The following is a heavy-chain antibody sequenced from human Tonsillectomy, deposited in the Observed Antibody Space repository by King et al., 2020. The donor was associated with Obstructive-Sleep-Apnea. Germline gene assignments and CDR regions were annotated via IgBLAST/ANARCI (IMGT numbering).Heavy chain of an antibody. D-gene: IGHD3-10*01. CDR2: IDPSDSYT. V-gene: IGHV5-10-1*03. CDR1: GYSFTTYW. J-gene: IGHJ4*02. Sequence: QLVQSGAEVKKPGESLRISCKGSGYSFTTYWISWVRQMPGKGLEWMGRIDPSDSYTNYSPSFQGHVTIPADKSISTAYLQWSSLKASDTAMYYCARHPGGEYYFDFWGQATLVTVSS. CDR3: ARHPGGEYYFDF.